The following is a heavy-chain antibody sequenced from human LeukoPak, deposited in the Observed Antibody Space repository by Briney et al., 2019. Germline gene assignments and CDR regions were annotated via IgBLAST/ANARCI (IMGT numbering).Heavy chain of an antibody. J-gene: IGHJ4*02. CDR1: GGSISSGGYY. Sequence: PSETLSLTCTVSGGSISSGGYYWSWIRQHPGKGLEWIGYIYYSGSTYYNPSPKSRVTISVDTSKNQFSLKLTSVTAADTAVYYCARDSRYGEPSYWGQGTLVTVSS. D-gene: IGHD4-17*01. CDR3: ARDSRYGEPSY. CDR2: IYYSGST. V-gene: IGHV4-31*03.